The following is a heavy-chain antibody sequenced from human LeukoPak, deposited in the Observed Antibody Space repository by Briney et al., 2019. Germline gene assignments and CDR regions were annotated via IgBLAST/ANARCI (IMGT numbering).Heavy chain of an antibody. CDR3: AASPLTYGSGSYDYYFDY. Sequence: VKVSCKASGGTFIRYVISGVRQAPGQGLAGMGGIIPIFGTANYAQKFQGRVTITADKSTSTAYMELSSLRSEDTAVYYCAASPLTYGSGSYDYYFDYWGQGTLVTVSS. J-gene: IGHJ4*02. CDR2: IIPIFGTA. D-gene: IGHD3-10*01. CDR1: GGTFIRYV. V-gene: IGHV1-69*06.